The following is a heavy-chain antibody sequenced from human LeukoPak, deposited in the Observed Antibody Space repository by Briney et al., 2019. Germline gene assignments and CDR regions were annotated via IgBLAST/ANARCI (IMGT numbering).Heavy chain of an antibody. J-gene: IGHJ6*02. D-gene: IGHD5-18*01. V-gene: IGHV3-30*14. Sequence: GRSLRLSCAASGFTFSSYAMHWVRQAPGKGLEWVAVISYDGSNKYYADSVKGRFTISRDNSKNTLYLQMNSLRAEDTAVYYCATDVDTAMVTLGAYYGMDVWGQGTTVTVSS. CDR2: ISYDGSNK. CDR1: GFTFSSYA. CDR3: ATDVDTAMVTLGAYYGMDV.